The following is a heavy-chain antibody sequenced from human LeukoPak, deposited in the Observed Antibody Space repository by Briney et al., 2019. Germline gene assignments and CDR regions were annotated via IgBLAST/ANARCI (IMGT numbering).Heavy chain of an antibody. CDR3: AKEVDCPSDCLFFHS. J-gene: IGHJ4*02. V-gene: IGHV3-43*01. CDR1: GCTFDRFT. CDR2: INRRGHT. Sequence: GGSLRLSCAASGCTFDRFTIHWFGQTPGKGLEWVSLINRRGHTFYADSVKGRFTISRDKSRNSVFLKMNSLRPEDTALYHCAKEVDCPSDCLFFHSWGQGTLVTVSS. D-gene: IGHD2-21*02.